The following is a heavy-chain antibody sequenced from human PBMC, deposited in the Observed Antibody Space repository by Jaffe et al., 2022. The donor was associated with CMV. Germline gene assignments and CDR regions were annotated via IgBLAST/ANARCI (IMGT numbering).Heavy chain of an antibody. D-gene: IGHD6-13*01. CDR2: IYSGGST. J-gene: IGHJ2*01. Sequence: EVQLVESGGGLIQPGGSLRLSCAASGFTVSSNYMSWVRQAPGKGLEWVSVIYSGGSTYYADSVKGRFTISRDNSKNTLYLQMNSLRAEDTAVYYCARVIAYQLPPRRIAAAGIEVDFGGWYFDLWGRGTLVTVSS. V-gene: IGHV3-53*01. CDR3: ARVIAYQLPPRRIAAAGIEVDFGGWYFDL. CDR1: GFTVSSNY.